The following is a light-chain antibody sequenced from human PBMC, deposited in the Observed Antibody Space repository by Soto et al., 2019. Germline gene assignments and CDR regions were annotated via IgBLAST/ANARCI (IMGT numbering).Light chain of an antibody. J-gene: IGLJ1*01. CDR3: QSYESSLSGYL. Sequence: QSVLTQPPSVSGAPGQRVTISCTGSSSNIGAGYDVHWYQQLPGTAPKLLIYGNSNRPSGVPDRFSGSKSGTSASLAITGLQAEDEADYYCQSYESSLSGYLFGNGTKVTVL. V-gene: IGLV1-40*01. CDR1: SSNIGAGYD. CDR2: GNS.